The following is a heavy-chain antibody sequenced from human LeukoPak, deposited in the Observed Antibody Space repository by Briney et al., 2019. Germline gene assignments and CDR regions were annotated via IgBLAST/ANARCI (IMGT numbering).Heavy chain of an antibody. Sequence: ASVKVSCEASGYTFTGYYMHWVRQAPGQGLEWMGWINPNSGGTNYAQKFQGWVTMTRDTSISTAYMELSRLRSDDTAVYYCARDVVAGTYYYGMDVWGQGTTVTVSS. CDR1: GYTFTGYY. V-gene: IGHV1-2*04. D-gene: IGHD6-19*01. CDR2: INPNSGGT. J-gene: IGHJ6*02. CDR3: ARDVVAGTYYYGMDV.